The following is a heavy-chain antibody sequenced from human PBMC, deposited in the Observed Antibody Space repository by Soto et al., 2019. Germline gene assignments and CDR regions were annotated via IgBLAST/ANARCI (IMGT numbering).Heavy chain of an antibody. D-gene: IGHD4-4*01. V-gene: IGHV1-69*06. J-gene: IGHJ6*02. Sequence: QVPLVQSGAEVKKPGSSVKVSCKASGGTFSSYAISWVRQAPGQGLEWMGGIIPIFGTANYAQKFQGRVTITADKSTSTAYMEMSSLRCEETAVYYCARVWRDMTTVMWVSSYYYYYGRDVWGQGSTVTVSS. CDR3: ARVWRDMTTVMWVSSYYYYYGRDV. CDR1: GGTFSSYA. CDR2: IIPIFGTA.